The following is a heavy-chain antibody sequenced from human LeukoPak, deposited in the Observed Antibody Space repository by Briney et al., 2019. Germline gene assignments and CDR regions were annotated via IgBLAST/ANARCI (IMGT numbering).Heavy chain of an antibody. J-gene: IGHJ4*02. CDR1: GGTFSSYA. Sequence: SVKVSCKASGGTFSSYAISWVRQAPGQGLEWMGGIIPIFGTANYAQKFQGRVTITADESTSTAYMELSSLRSEDTAVYYCARDPGYCSGGSYYSGGYWGQGTLVTVSS. V-gene: IGHV1-69*13. D-gene: IGHD2-15*01. CDR3: ARDPGYCSGGSYYSGGY. CDR2: IIPIFGTA.